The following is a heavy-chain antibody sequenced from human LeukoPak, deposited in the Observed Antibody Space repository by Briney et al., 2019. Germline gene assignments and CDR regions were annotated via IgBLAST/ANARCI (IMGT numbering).Heavy chain of an antibody. CDR3: ARLNSGLQVNYYYYMDA. CDR1: GGSISSGSYY. J-gene: IGHJ6*03. Sequence: SETLSLTCTVSGGSISSGSYYWSWIRQPAGKGLEWIGRIYTSGSTNYNPSLKSRVTISVDTSKNQFSLKLSSVTAADTAVYYCARLNSGLQVNYYYYMDAWGKGTTVTISS. V-gene: IGHV4-61*02. CDR2: IYTSGST. D-gene: IGHD5-12*01.